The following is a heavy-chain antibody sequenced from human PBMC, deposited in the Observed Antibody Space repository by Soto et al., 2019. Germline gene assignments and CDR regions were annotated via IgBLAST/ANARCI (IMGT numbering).Heavy chain of an antibody. CDR3: ARVRGTVWFGESATFDY. CDR2: INHSGST. CDR1: CGSFSGYY. Sequence: SETLSLTCAVYCGSFSGYYWSWIRQPPGKGLEWIGEINHSGSTNYNPSLKSRVTISVDTSKNQFSLKLSSVTAADTAVYYCARVRGTVWFGESATFDYWGQGTLVTVSS. D-gene: IGHD3-10*01. J-gene: IGHJ4*02. V-gene: IGHV4-34*01.